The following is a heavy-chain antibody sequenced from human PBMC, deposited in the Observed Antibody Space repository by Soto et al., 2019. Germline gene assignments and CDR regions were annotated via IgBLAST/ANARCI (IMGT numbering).Heavy chain of an antibody. Sequence: GGSLRLSCAASGFTVSTYYMTWVRQAPGMGLEWVSVIYTGGTTYYADSVKGRFTISRDNSKNTLYLQMHSLRAEDTAVYYCARVEIGYDYYYYYYMYLCGQGTSVPVSS. J-gene: IGHJ6*03. D-gene: IGHD5-12*01. CDR1: GFTVSTYY. CDR3: ARVEIGYDYYYYYYMYL. V-gene: IGHV3-66*01. CDR2: IYTGGTT.